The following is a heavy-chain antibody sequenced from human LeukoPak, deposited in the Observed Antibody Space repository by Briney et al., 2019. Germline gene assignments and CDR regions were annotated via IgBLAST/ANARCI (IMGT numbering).Heavy chain of an antibody. CDR2: ISSSSYI. CDR3: ARLFEASSWYEYYYYYGMDV. CDR1: GFTFSSYS. J-gene: IGHJ6*02. Sequence: GGSLRLSCAASGFTFSSYSMNWVRQAPGKGLEWVSSISSSSYIYYADSVKGRFTISRDNAKNSLYLQMNSLRAEDTAVYYCARLFEASSWYEYYYYYGMDVWGQGTTVTVSS. V-gene: IGHV3-21*01. D-gene: IGHD6-13*01.